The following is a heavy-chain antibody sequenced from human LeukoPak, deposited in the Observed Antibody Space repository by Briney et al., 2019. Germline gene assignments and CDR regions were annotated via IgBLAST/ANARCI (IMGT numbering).Heavy chain of an antibody. CDR3: ARHGGDPRSWFDP. J-gene: IGHJ5*02. CDR2: IFHSGRT. CDR1: GGSISRSW. D-gene: IGHD2-21*02. V-gene: IGHV4-4*02. Sequence: SETLSLTCAVSGGSISRSWWSWVRQPPGKGLEWIGEIFHSGRTNYNPSLKSRVTISVDKSKNHFSLELSSVTAADTAVYYCARHGGDPRSWFDPWGQGTLVTVCS.